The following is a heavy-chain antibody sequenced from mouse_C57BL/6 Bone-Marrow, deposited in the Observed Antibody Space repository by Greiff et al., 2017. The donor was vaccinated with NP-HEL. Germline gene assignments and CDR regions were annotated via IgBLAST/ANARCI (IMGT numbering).Heavy chain of an antibody. V-gene: IGHV1-42*01. D-gene: IGHD3-1*01. CDR3: ARGFPIDY. J-gene: IGHJ2*01. CDR1: GYSFTGYY. CDR2: INPSTGGT. Sequence: EVQLQQSGPELVKPGASVKISCKASGYSFTGYYMNWVKQSPEKSLEWIGEINPSTGGTTYNQKFKAKATLTVDKSSSTAYMQLKSLTSEDSAVYYCARGFPIDYWGQGTTLTVSS.